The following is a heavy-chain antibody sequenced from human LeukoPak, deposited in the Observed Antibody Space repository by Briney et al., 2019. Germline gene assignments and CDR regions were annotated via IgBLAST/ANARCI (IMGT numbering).Heavy chain of an antibody. D-gene: IGHD2-15*01. CDR3: ARGRVVVAAPIDY. V-gene: IGHV3-33*01. CDR2: IWNDGRDK. CDR1: GFSFSSYG. Sequence: PGGSLRLSCATSGFSFSSYGMHWVRQAPGKGLEWVAVIWNDGRDKFYADSVKGRFTISRDNSKNTLGLQMNSLRAEDTAVYFCARGRVVVAAPIDYWGQGTLVTVSS. J-gene: IGHJ4*02.